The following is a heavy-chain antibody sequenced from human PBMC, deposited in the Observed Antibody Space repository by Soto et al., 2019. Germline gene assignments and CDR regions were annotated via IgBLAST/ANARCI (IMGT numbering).Heavy chain of an antibody. CDR3: AREDISSPLEF. J-gene: IGHJ4*01. Sequence: GGSLRLSCAASGFMFRTYTMNWVRQAPGKGLEWVSSISSSSNYIYYADSVRGRFIISRDNAKNSLFLQMNSLRVEDTAVFYCAREDISSPLEFWGHGTLVTVS. CDR1: GFMFRTYT. CDR2: ISSSSNYI. V-gene: IGHV3-21*01. D-gene: IGHD6-6*01.